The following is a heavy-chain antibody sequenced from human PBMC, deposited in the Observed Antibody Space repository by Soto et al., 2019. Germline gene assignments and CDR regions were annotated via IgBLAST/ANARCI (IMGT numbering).Heavy chain of an antibody. V-gene: IGHV4-30-4*01. J-gene: IGHJ6*02. CDR1: GGSISNADYY. CDR2: IYYSGSS. Sequence: QVQLQESGPGLVKPSQTLSLTCTVSGGSISNADYYWSWVHQPPGKGLEWIGYIYYSGSSFFNPSLKSRVTMSKDTSKNQCSLRLTSVTAADTAVYYCARAIVVTVGGMDVWGRGTTVTVSS. D-gene: IGHD5-12*01. CDR3: ARAIVVTVGGMDV.